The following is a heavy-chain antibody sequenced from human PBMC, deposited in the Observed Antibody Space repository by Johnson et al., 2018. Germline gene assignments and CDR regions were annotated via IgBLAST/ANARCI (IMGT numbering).Heavy chain of an antibody. CDR1: GFNFSSYG. V-gene: IGHV3-33*08. D-gene: IGHD5-12*01. CDR3: ARDRAAVATNFDY. J-gene: IGHJ4*02. CDR2: IWYDGSNR. Sequence: QVQLVESGGGVVQPGRSLRLSCAASGFNFSSYGMHWVRQAPGKGLEWVAVIWYDGSNRYYADSVKGRFTISRDNSKNTRYLQMTSLRVEDTAVYFCARDRAAVATNFDYWGQGTLVTVSS.